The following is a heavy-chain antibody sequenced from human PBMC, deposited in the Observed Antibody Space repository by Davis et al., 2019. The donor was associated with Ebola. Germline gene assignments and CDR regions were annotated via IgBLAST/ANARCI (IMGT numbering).Heavy chain of an antibody. V-gene: IGHV3-23*01. CDR2: ISDTGGST. J-gene: IGHJ5*02. Sequence: GGSLRLSCAASGFTFSSYWMHWVRQAPGKGLEWVSAISDTGGSTYYGDSVKGRFTISRDNSKNTLYLQMNTLRAEDTAVYYCAKDKAAGSPNWFDPWGQGTLVTVSS. D-gene: IGHD6-13*01. CDR3: AKDKAAGSPNWFDP. CDR1: GFTFSSYW.